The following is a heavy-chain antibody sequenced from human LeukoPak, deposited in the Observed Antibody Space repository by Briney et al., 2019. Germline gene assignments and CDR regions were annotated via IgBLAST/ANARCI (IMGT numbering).Heavy chain of an antibody. CDR1: GYTFTSHG. CDR2: ISAFNGET. CDR3: ARDGDYTDYYYGMDV. D-gene: IGHD4-17*01. J-gene: IGHJ6*02. V-gene: IGHV1-18*01. Sequence: ASVKVSCKTYGYTFTSHGISWVRQAPGQGLEWMGWISAFNGETHYAQNLQGRVTMTTDTSTSTAYMELRSLRSDDTAVYYCARDGDYTDYYYGMDVWGQGTTVTVSS.